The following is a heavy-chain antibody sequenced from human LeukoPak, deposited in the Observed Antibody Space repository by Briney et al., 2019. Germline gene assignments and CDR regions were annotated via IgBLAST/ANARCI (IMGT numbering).Heavy chain of an antibody. Sequence: GGSLRLSCAASGFTFSNYGMHWVRQAPGKGLDWVAVIWYDGSYKYHADSVKGRFTISRDNSKNTLYLQMNSLRAEDTAVYYCAKVVQYTASTGTGLDYWGQGTLVTVSS. CDR1: GFTFSNYG. CDR2: IWYDGSYK. D-gene: IGHD6-13*01. V-gene: IGHV3-33*06. CDR3: AKVVQYTASTGTGLDY. J-gene: IGHJ4*02.